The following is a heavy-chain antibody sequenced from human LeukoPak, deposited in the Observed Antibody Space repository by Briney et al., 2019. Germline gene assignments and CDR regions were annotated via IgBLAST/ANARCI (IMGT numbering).Heavy chain of an antibody. J-gene: IGHJ4*02. V-gene: IGHV4-38-2*02. D-gene: IGHD6-19*01. CDR3: ARGGLDYFDS. Sequence: PSETLSLTCTVSGYSISSGYYWGWIRQPPRKGLEWIATISHTGSTYYNPSLKSQVTISVDTSKNQFSLKLSSETAADTAVYYCARGGLDYFDSWGQGTLVTVSS. CDR2: ISHTGST. CDR1: GYSISSGYY.